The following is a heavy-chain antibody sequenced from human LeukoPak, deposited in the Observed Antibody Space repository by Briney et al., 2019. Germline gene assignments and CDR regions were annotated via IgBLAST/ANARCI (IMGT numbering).Heavy chain of an antibody. J-gene: IGHJ4*02. V-gene: IGHV1-3*01. CDR2: INAGNGNT. CDR3: ARAEGGCDAGLFDY. Sequence: ASVKVSCKASGYTFTSYAMHWVRQAPGQRLEWMGWINAGNGNTKYSQKFQGRVTITRDTSASTAYMELSSLRSEDTAVYYCARAEGGCDAGLFDYWGQGTLVTVSS. D-gene: IGHD5-12*01. CDR1: GYTFTSYA.